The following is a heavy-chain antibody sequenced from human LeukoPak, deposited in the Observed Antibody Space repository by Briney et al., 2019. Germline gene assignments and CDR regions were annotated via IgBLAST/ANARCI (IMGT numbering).Heavy chain of an antibody. V-gene: IGHV1-69*01. CDR2: IIPIFGTA. CDR1: GGTFSSYA. Sequence: EASVKVSCTASGGTFSSYAISWVRQAPGQGLEWVGGIIPIFGTANYAQKFQGRVTITADESTSTAYMELSSLRSEDTAVYYCARGLRYFDWSFDYWGQGTLVTVSS. D-gene: IGHD3-9*01. J-gene: IGHJ4*02. CDR3: ARGLRYFDWSFDY.